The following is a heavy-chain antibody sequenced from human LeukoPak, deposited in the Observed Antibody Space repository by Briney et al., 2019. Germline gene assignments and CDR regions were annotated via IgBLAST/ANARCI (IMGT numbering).Heavy chain of an antibody. CDR2: ISAYNGNT. V-gene: IGHV1-18*04. CDR1: GYTFTSYG. D-gene: IGHD3-9*01. Sequence: ASVKVSCKASGYTFTSYGISWVRQAPGQGLEWMGWISAYNGNTNYAQKLQGRVTMTTDTSTSTAYMELRSLRSADTAVYYCARVGDDYDIFTNWFDPWGQGTLVTVSS. CDR3: ARVGDDYDIFTNWFDP. J-gene: IGHJ5*02.